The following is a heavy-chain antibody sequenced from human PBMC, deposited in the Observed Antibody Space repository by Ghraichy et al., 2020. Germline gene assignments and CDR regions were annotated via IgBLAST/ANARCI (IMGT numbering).Heavy chain of an antibody. CDR2: INQDGNSK. CDR1: GFTLNNYW. CDR3: ARSRWPEDY. V-gene: IGHV3-7*03. D-gene: IGHD6-19*01. J-gene: IGHJ4*02. Sequence: GGSLRLSCTASGFTLNNYWMSWVRQAPGKGLEWVANINQDGNSKYYVDSVKGRFTISKDNAKNSVYLQMNSLTADDTAVYYCARSRWPEDYWGQGTLVTVSS.